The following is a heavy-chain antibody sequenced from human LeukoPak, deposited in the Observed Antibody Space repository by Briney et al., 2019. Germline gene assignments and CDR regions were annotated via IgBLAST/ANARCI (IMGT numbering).Heavy chain of an antibody. CDR3: ARTSVDTAMVSVPFDY. J-gene: IGHJ4*02. V-gene: IGHV4-34*01. CDR2: INHSGST. Sequence: SETLSLTCAVYGGSFSGYYWSWIRQPPGKGLEWIGEINHSGSTNYNPSLKSRVTISVDTSKNQFSLKLSSVTAADTAVYYCARTSVDTAMVSVPFDYWGQGTLVTVSS. D-gene: IGHD5-18*01. CDR1: GGSFSGYY.